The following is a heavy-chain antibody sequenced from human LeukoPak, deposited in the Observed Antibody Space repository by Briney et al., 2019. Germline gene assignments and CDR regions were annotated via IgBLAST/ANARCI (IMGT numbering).Heavy chain of an antibody. J-gene: IGHJ4*02. D-gene: IGHD4-17*01. V-gene: IGHV3-7*01. CDR3: ARPDYGDYTPYDY. CDR2: IKQDGSEK. Sequence: GGSLRLSCAASGFTFSSYWMNWVRQAPGKGLEWVANIKQDGSEKYYVDSVKGRFTISRDNAKNSLYLQVNSLRAEDTAVYYCARPDYGDYTPYDYWGQGTLVTVSS. CDR1: GFTFSSYW.